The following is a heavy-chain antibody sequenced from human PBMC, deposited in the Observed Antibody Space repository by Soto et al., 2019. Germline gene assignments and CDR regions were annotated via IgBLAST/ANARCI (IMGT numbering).Heavy chain of an antibody. V-gene: IGHV4-30-4*08. CDR2: IYYSGYT. J-gene: IGHJ6*02. CDR1: GGPISSGGYY. Sequence: PSETLSLTCTVSGGPISSGGYYWNWIRQHPGKGLEWIGYIYYSGYTYYNPSLKSRVTISVDTSKNQFSLKLSSVTAADTAVYYCARDAETAMVTGYYYGMDVWGQGTTVTVSS. CDR3: ARDAETAMVTGYYYGMDV. D-gene: IGHD5-18*01.